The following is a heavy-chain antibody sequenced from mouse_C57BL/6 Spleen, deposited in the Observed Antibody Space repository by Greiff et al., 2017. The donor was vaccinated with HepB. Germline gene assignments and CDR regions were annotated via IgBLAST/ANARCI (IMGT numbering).Heavy chain of an antibody. Sequence: QVQLQQSGAELARPGASVKLSCKASGYTFTSYGISWVKQRTGQGLEWIGEIYPRSGNTYYNEKFKGKATLTADKSSSTAYMELRSLTSEDSAVYYCTRSGAYYGNYYAMDYWGQGTSVTVSS. D-gene: IGHD2-10*01. J-gene: IGHJ4*01. V-gene: IGHV1-81*01. CDR3: TRSGAYYGNYYAMDY. CDR2: IYPRSGNT. CDR1: GYTFTSYG.